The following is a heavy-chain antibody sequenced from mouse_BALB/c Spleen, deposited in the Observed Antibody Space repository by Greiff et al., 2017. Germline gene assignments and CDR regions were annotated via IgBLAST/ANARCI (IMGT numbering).Heavy chain of an antibody. V-gene: IGHV1-7*01. CDR3: AGRAYFDY. CDR1: GFTFTSYW. Sequence: QVQLQQSGAELAKPGASVKMSCTASGFTFTSYWMHWVKQRPGQGLEWIGYINPSTGYTEYNQKFKDKATLTADKSSSTAYMQRSSLTSEDSAVYYCAGRAYFDYWGKGTTLTGAS. D-gene: IGHD3-1*01. J-gene: IGHJ2*01. CDR2: INPSTGYT.